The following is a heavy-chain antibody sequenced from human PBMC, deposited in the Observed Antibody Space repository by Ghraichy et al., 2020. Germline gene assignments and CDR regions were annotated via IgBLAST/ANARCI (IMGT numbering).Heavy chain of an antibody. CDR3: ARQGYYDSSGYYSPFDY. CDR1: GGSISSSSCY. V-gene: IGHV4-39*01. Sequence: TLSLTCTVSGGSISSSSCYWGWIRQPPGKGLEWIGSIYYSGSTYYNPSLKSRVTISVDTSKSQFSLKLSSVTAADTAVYYCARQGYYDSSGYYSPFDYWGQGTLVTVSS. J-gene: IGHJ4*02. D-gene: IGHD3-22*01. CDR2: IYYSGST.